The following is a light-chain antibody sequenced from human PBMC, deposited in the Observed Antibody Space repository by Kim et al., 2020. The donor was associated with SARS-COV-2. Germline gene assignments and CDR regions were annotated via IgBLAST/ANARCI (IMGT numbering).Light chain of an antibody. Sequence: ASVGDRATITCRASQGINNHLAWYQQKPGKVPNVLIYAVSALQSGVPSRFSGTGSGTDFTLTINSLQPEDVATYFCQRYNASPRTFGQGTKVDIK. CDR1: QGINNH. V-gene: IGKV1-27*01. CDR3: QRYNASPRT. J-gene: IGKJ1*01. CDR2: AVS.